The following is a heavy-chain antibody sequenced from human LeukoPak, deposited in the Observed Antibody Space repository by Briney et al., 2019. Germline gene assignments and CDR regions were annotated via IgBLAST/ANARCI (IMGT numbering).Heavy chain of an antibody. J-gene: IGHJ3*02. CDR2: IYYSGST. V-gene: IGHV4-59*01. D-gene: IGHD3-22*01. Sequence: PSETLSLTCSVSGDSITGYSWSWIRQTPGKGLEWIGYIYYSGSTNYNPSRKSRVTISVDTSKNQFSLKLSSVTAADTAVYYCARGGGITMIVSEAFDICGQGTMVTVSS. CDR3: ARGGGITMIVSEAFDI. CDR1: GDSITGYS.